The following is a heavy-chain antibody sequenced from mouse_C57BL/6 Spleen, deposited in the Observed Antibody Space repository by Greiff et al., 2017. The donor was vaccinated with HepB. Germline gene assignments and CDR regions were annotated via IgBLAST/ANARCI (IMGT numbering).Heavy chain of an antibody. CDR1: GYTFTSYD. CDR2: IYPRDGST. V-gene: IGHV1-85*01. D-gene: IGHD3-3*01. CDR3: ARGGPGAWFAY. Sequence: VQLQQSGPELVKLGASVKLSCKASGYTFTSYDINWVKQRPGQGLEWIGWIYPRDGSTKYNEKFKGKATLTVDTSSSTAYMELHSLTSEDSAVYFCARGGPGAWFAYWGQGTLVTVSA. J-gene: IGHJ3*01.